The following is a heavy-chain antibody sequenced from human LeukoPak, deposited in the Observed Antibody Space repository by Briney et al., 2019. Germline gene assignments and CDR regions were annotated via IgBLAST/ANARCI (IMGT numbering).Heavy chain of an antibody. J-gene: IGHJ4*02. V-gene: IGHV1-18*01. CDR1: GYTFTSYG. Sequence: ASVKVSCKASGYTFTSYGISWVRRAPGQGLEWMGWISAYNGNTNYAQKLQGRVTMTTDTSTSTAYMELRSLRSDDTAVYYCARDCSGGSCYELTAYYFDYWGQGTLVTVSS. CDR3: ARDCSGGSCYELTAYYFDY. CDR2: ISAYNGNT. D-gene: IGHD2-15*01.